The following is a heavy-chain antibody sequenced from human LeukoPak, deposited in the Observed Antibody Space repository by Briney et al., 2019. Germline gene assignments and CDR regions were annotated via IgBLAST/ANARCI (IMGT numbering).Heavy chain of an antibody. CDR2: IDDDGRST. D-gene: IGHD3-16*01. CDR1: GFTFSTYW. V-gene: IGHV3-74*01. Sequence: GGSLRLSCAASGFTFSTYWMHWVRQAPGKGLVWVSRIDDDGRSTSYADSVKGRFAISRDNAKNSLYLQMNSLRAEDTAVYYCARGGEHVDPLDHYYYMDVWGKGTTVTISS. CDR3: ARGGEHVDPLDHYYYMDV. J-gene: IGHJ6*03.